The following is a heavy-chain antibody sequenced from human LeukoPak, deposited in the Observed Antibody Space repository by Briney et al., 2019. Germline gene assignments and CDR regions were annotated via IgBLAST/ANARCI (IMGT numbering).Heavy chain of an antibody. CDR2: ISYDGSNK. V-gene: IGHV3-30-3*01. CDR3: ARDSGGVTNYYFDY. D-gene: IGHD4-17*01. Sequence: GGSLRLSCAASGFTFSSYAMHWVRQAPGKGLEWVAVISYDGSNKYYADSVKGRFTISRDNSKNTLYLQMNSLRAEDTAVYYCARDSGGVTNYYFDYWGQGTLVTVSS. J-gene: IGHJ4*02. CDR1: GFTFSSYA.